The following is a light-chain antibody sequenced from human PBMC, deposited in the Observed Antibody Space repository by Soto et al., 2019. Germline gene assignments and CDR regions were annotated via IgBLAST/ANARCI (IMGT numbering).Light chain of an antibody. CDR3: QQRNRWPT. CDR2: DAS. V-gene: IGKV3-11*01. CDR1: QSVRTY. J-gene: IGKJ4*01. Sequence: IVLTQSPATLSLSPGERATLSCRASQSVRTYLAWYQQKLGQAPRLLIYDASNRASVIPARFSGSGSGTDFTLTINSLEPEDVAVYYCQQRNRWPTFGGGTKVEIK.